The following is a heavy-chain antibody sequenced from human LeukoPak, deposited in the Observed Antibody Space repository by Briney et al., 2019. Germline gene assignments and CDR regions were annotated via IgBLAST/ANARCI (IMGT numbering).Heavy chain of an antibody. J-gene: IGHJ2*01. V-gene: IGHV4-4*07. CDR2: IYTSGST. CDR3: ARHDAYCSGGSCYYWYFDL. D-gene: IGHD2-15*01. CDR1: GGSISSYY. Sequence: PSETLSLTCTVSGGSISSYYWSWIRQPAGKGLEWIGRIYTSGSTNYNPSLKSRVTMSVDTSKNQFSLKLSSVTAADTAVYYCARHDAYCSGGSCYYWYFDLWGRGTLVTVSS.